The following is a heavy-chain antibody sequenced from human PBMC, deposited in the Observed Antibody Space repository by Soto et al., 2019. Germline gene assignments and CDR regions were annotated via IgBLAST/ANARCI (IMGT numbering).Heavy chain of an antibody. J-gene: IGHJ5*02. CDR1: GYTFTSYG. CDR2: ISAYNGNT. V-gene: IGHV1-18*01. D-gene: IGHD3-10*01. CDR3: ARDIFWGGFWESNWLYP. Sequence: QVQLVQSGAEVKKPGASVKVSCKASGYTFTSYGISWVRQAPGQGLEWMGWISAYNGNTNYAQKCQGRVTTTKDTSSSTAYMEVRSLRSADTAVDYCARDIFWGGFWESNWLYPWGQGTLVTVSS.